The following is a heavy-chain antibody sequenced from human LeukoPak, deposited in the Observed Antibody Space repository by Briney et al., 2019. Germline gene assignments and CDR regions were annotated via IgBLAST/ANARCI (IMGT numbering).Heavy chain of an antibody. J-gene: IGHJ3*02. CDR3: ARAVQDAFDI. CDR1: GGSISSGDYY. V-gene: IGHV4-30-4*01. Sequence: SETVSLTCTVSGGSISSGDYYWSWIRQPPGKGLEWIGYIYYSGSTYYNPSLKSRVTISVDTSKNQFSLKLSSVTAADTAVYYCARAVQDAFDIWGQGTMVTVSS. CDR2: IYYSGST.